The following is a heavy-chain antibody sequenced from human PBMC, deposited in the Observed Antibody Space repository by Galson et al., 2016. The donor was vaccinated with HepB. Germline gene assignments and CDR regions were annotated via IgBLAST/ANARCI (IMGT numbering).Heavy chain of an antibody. CDR2: ISRDSSAI. CDR3: ARDRVDRVGDGGIYFYY. D-gene: IGHD4-23*01. J-gene: IGHJ4*02. V-gene: IGHV3-48*01. Sequence: SLRLSCAVSGFTFSDYSMDWVRQAPGKGLEWISYISRDSSAIYYADSVKGRFTISRDTARKSLYLQMNSLRAEDTAVYFCARDRVDRVGDGGIYFYYWGQGILVTVSS. CDR1: GFTFSDYS.